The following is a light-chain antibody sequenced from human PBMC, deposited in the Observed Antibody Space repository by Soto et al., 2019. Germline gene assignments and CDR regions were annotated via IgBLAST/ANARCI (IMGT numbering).Light chain of an antibody. CDR2: GAS. V-gene: IGKV3-20*01. J-gene: IGKJ4*01. Sequence: EIVLTQSPGTLSLSPGERATLSCRASQSVSSTYLAWYQQKPGQAPSLLIYGASRRATGIPDRFSGSGSGTDFTRTISRLEPGDCAVYYCQQYERSPTTFGGGTKVEIK. CDR1: QSVSSTY. CDR3: QQYERSPTT.